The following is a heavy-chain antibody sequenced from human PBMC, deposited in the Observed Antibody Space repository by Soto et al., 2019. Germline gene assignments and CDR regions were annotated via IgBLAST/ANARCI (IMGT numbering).Heavy chain of an antibody. D-gene: IGHD3-10*01. CDR2: MNPNSGNT. Sequence: ASVKVSCKASGYTFTSYDINWVRQATGQGLEWMGWMNPNSGNTGYAQKFQGRVTMTRNTSISTAYMELSSLRSEDTAVYYCARAPRSPGIWYYFDYCGQGALVTVSS. CDR1: GYTFTSYD. V-gene: IGHV1-8*01. J-gene: IGHJ4*02. CDR3: ARAPRSPGIWYYFDY.